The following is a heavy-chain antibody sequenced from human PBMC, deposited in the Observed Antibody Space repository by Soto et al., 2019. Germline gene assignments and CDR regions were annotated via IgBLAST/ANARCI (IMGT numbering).Heavy chain of an antibody. CDR1: GFTFSSYA. CDR2: ISGSGGST. CDR3: ANKPDDYDSSGYYFV. V-gene: IGHV3-23*01. D-gene: IGHD3-22*01. Sequence: PGGSLRLSCAASGFTFSSYAMSWVRQAPGKGLEWVSAISGSGGSTYYADSVKGRFTISRDNSKNTLYLQMNSLRSEDTAVYYCANKPDDYDSSGYYFVWSQGTLVTVSS. J-gene: IGHJ4*02.